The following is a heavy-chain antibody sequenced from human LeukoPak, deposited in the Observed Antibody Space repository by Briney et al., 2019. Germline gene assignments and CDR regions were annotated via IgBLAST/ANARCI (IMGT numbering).Heavy chain of an antibody. D-gene: IGHD3-3*01. CDR3: ARAGRWSWSGYPRHYLDP. V-gene: IGHV4-4*07. CDR2: IYTSGST. J-gene: IGHJ5*02. CDR1: GGSISGYY. Sequence: WETLSLTCTVSGGSISGYYRSWIRQPAGKGLEWSGCIYTSGSTNYNPSLKSRVTISVDTSKNQFSLKLSSVTAADTAVYYCARAGRWSWSGYPRHYLDPCGQGTLVTVSS.